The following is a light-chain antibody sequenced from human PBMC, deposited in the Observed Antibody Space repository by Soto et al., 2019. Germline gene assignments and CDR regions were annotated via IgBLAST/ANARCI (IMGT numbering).Light chain of an antibody. CDR1: QSVGRK. CDR3: QQYDIGPPWT. J-gene: IGKJ1*01. CDR2: DAS. Sequence: EIEMTQSPATLSVSPGERATLSCRSSQSVGRKLAWYQQKPGKAPRLLIYDASNRAMGVPARFSGSGSGTEFALTIRSLQSEDVAVYHCQQYDIGPPWTFGQGTKVEI. V-gene: IGKV3-15*01.